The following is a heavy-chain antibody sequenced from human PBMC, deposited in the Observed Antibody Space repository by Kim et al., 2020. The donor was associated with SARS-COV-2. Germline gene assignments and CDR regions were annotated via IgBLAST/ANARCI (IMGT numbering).Heavy chain of an antibody. Sequence: GGSLRLSCAASGFTFSSYGMHWVRQAPGKGLEWVAVIWYDGSNKYSADSVKGGFTISRDNSKKTLYLQMNSLRAEDTAVYYCAKDYSSSWFLVDYWGQGTVVTVSS. CDR1: GFTFSSYG. CDR2: IWYDGSNK. CDR3: AKDYSSSWFLVDY. V-gene: IGHV3-33*06. J-gene: IGHJ4*02. D-gene: IGHD6-13*01.